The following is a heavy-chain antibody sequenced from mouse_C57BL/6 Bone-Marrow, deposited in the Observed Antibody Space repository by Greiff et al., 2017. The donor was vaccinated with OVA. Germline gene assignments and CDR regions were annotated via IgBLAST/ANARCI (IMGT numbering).Heavy chain of an antibody. CDR3: APVVIIVDPSFDY. V-gene: IGHV1-81*01. CDR2: IYPRSGNT. Sequence: LVESGAELARPGASVKLSCKASGYTFTSYGISWVKQRTGQGLEWIGEIYPRSGNTYYNEKFKGKATLTADKSSSTAYMELRSLTSEDSAVYFCAPVVIIVDPSFDYWGQGTTLTVSS. D-gene: IGHD1-1*01. J-gene: IGHJ2*01. CDR1: GYTFTSYG.